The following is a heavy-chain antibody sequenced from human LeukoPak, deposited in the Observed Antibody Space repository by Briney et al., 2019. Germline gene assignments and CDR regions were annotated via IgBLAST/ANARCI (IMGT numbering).Heavy chain of an antibody. CDR2: IIPIFGTA. V-gene: IGHV1-69*01. J-gene: IGHJ5*02. Sequence: ASVKVSCKASGGTFSSYAISWVRQAPGQGLEWMGGIIPIFGTANYAQEFQGRVTITADESTSTAYMELSSLRSEDTAVYYCARFPEMATIRDWFDPWGQGTLVTVSS. CDR3: ARFPEMATIRDWFDP. CDR1: GGTFSSYA. D-gene: IGHD5-24*01.